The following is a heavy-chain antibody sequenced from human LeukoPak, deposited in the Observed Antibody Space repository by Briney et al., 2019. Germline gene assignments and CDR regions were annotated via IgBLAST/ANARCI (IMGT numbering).Heavy chain of an antibody. CDR1: GGTFSSYT. CDR2: IIPILGIA. V-gene: IGHV1-69*02. CDR3: AREAGPRAFDI. Sequence: SVKVSCKASGGTFSSYTISWVRQAPGQGLEWMGRIIPILGIANYAQKFQGRVTITADKSTSTAYMELSSLRSEDTAVYYCAREAGPRAFDIWGQGTMVTVSS. J-gene: IGHJ3*02.